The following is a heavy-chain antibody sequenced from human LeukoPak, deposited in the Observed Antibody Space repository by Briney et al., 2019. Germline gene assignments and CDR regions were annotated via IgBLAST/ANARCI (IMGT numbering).Heavy chain of an antibody. CDR1: GGSITSSNW. D-gene: IGHD2-2*01. Sequence: SGTLSLTCAVSGGSITSSNWWSWVRQPPGQGLAWIGEIYHSGSTNYNPSLKSRVTISVDKSKNQFSLKLSSVTAADTAVYYCAARSSSTSCFDYWGQGTLVTVSS. V-gene: IGHV4-4*02. CDR2: IYHSGST. J-gene: IGHJ4*02. CDR3: AARSSSTSCFDY.